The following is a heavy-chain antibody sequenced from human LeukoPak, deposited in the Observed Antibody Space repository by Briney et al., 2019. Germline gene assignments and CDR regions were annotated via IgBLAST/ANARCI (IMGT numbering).Heavy chain of an antibody. CDR2: INPSGGST. Sequence: ASVKVSCKASGYTFTSYYMHWVRQAPGQGLEWMGIINPSGGSTSYAQKFQGRVTMTRDTSTSTVYMELSSLRSEDTAVYYCARDGGYCSGGSCYLLPFDYWGQGTLVTVSS. J-gene: IGHJ4*02. D-gene: IGHD2-15*01. CDR1: GYTFTSYY. CDR3: ARDGGYCSGGSCYLLPFDY. V-gene: IGHV1-46*01.